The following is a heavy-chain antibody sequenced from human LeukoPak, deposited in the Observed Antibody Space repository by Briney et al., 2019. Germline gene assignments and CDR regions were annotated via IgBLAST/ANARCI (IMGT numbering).Heavy chain of an antibody. V-gene: IGHV4-34*01. CDR3: ARMGVGWYSSGSTHPGYFDY. CDR2: INHSGST. J-gene: IGHJ4*02. Sequence: PSETLSLTCAVYGGSFSGYYWSWTRQPPGKGLEWIGEINHSGSTNYNPSLKSRVTISVDTSKNQFSLKLSSVTAADTAVYYCARMGVGWYSSGSTHPGYFDYWGQGTLVTVSS. D-gene: IGHD6-19*01. CDR1: GGSFSGYY.